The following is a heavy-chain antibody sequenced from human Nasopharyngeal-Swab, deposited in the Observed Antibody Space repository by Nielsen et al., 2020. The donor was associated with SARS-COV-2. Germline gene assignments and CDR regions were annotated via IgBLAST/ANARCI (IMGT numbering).Heavy chain of an antibody. CDR3: ARALPDTYCGGDCYYN. CDR1: GFTFSSYS. Sequence: GESLKISCAASGFTFSSYSMNWVRQAPGKGLEWVSSISSSSSYIYYADSVKGRFTISRDNAKNSLYLQMNSLRAEDTAVYYCARALPDTYCGGDCYYNWGQGTPVTVSS. J-gene: IGHJ4*02. CDR2: ISSSSSYI. V-gene: IGHV3-21*01. D-gene: IGHD2-21*02.